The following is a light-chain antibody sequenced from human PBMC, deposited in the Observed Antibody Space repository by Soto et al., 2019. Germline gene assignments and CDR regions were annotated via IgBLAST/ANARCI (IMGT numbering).Light chain of an antibody. CDR3: QQSYSLPAT. CDR2: TAS. CDR1: QSISTY. V-gene: IGKV1-39*01. Sequence: DIQMTQSPSSLSASVGDKVTITCRASQSISTYLNWYQQKPGKAPNLLIYTASSLQSGVPSRFSGSGSGTDFTLAISSLQPEDFATYYCQQSYSLPATFGQGTKVDIK. J-gene: IGKJ1*01.